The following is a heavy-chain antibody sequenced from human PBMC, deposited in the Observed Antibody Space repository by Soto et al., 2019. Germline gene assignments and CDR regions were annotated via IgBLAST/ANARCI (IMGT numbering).Heavy chain of an antibody. J-gene: IGHJ5*02. D-gene: IGHD6-19*01. CDR1: GIIFSSYA. CDR3: AKDPVAVYWFDP. Sequence: GGSLRLSCTSSGIIFSSYAKSWVRQAPGKGLEWVSAISGSGGSTYYADSVKGRFTISRNNTKNTLYLQLNSLRAEDTAVYYCAKDPVAVYWFDPWGQGTLVTVS. V-gene: IGHV3-23*01. CDR2: ISGSGGST.